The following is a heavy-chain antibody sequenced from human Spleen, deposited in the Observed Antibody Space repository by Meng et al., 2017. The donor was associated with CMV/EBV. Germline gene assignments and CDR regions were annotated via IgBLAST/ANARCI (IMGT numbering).Heavy chain of an antibody. D-gene: IGHD2-2*02. Sequence: LTPGGVGVGWIRQPPGKALEWLALIYWNDDKRYSPSLTSRLTITKDTSKNQVVLTMTNMDPEDTATYYCVHASIVVVPAAIPWFDPWGQGTLVTVSS. CDR2: IYWNDDK. CDR3: VHASIVVVPAAIPWFDP. V-gene: IGHV2-5*01. CDR1: LTPGGVG. J-gene: IGHJ5*02.